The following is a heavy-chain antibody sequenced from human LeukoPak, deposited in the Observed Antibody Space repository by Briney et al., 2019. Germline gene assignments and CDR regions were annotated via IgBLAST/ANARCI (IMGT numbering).Heavy chain of an antibody. CDR1: GASITGYY. D-gene: IGHD3-16*02. J-gene: IGHJ4*02. CDR3: ARGIEASVY. CDR2: IYYSGST. V-gene: IGHV4-59*01. Sequence: PSETLSLTCSVSGASITGYYWSWIRQPPGKGLEWIGYIYYSGSTNYNPSLKSRVTISVDTSKNQFSLKLSSVTAADTAVYYCARGIEASVYWGQGTLVTVSS.